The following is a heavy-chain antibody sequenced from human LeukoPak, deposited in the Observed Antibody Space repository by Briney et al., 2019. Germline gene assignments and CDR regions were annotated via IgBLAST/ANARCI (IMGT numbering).Heavy chain of an antibody. J-gene: IGHJ6*03. CDR1: GGTFSSYA. Sequence: SVKISCKASGGTFSSYAISWVRQAPVQRLVWIGGIIPIFGTANYAQKFQGRVTITTDESTRTAYMELGSLRSEDTAVYYCARGLESRMGYYYYYYYMDVWGKGTTVSVSS. CDR2: IIPIFGTA. D-gene: IGHD1-1*01. CDR3: ARGLESRMGYYYYYYYMDV. V-gene: IGHV1-69*05.